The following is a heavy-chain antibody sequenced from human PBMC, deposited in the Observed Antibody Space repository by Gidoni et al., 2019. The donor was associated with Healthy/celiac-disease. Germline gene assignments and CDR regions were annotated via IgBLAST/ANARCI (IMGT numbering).Heavy chain of an antibody. Sequence: QVQLVESGGGVVQPGRSLRLSCAASGFPFRSYGMHWVRQAPGKGLEWVAVIWYEGSNKYYADSVKGRFTISRDNSKNTLYLQMNSLRAEDTAVYYCARDGWELVRYYFDYWGQGTLVTVSS. D-gene: IGHD1-26*01. J-gene: IGHJ4*02. V-gene: IGHV3-33*01. CDR2: IWYEGSNK. CDR1: GFPFRSYG. CDR3: ARDGWELVRYYFDY.